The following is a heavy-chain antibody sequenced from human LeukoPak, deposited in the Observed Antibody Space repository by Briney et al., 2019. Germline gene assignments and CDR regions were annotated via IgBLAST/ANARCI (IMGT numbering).Heavy chain of an antibody. J-gene: IGHJ3*02. D-gene: IGHD3-10*01. V-gene: IGHV4-4*07. CDR2: ISPSGST. CDR3: ARGPYYGSGSTRPASDI. CDR1: GDSVNSYY. Sequence: SETLSLTCTVSGDSVNSYYWSWIRQPAGKGLEWIGRISPSGSTNYNPSLQRRVILSVDTSGNQLSLKLSSVTAADTAVYYCARGPYYGSGSTRPASDIWGQGTMVTVSS.